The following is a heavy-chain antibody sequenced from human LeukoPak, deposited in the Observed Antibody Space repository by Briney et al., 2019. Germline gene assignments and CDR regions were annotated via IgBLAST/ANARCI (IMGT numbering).Heavy chain of an antibody. J-gene: IGHJ6*02. V-gene: IGHV1-24*01. D-gene: IGHD3/OR15-3a*01. Sequence: ASVKVSRKVSGYTLTELPIHWVRQAPGKGLEWLGGFDPEDGETIYAQKFRGRVTMTEDTFTDTAYMELSSLRSDDTAVYYCARGPAVGPGGSYYGMDVWGQGTTVTVSS. CDR3: ARGPAVGPGGSYYGMDV. CDR1: GYTLTELP. CDR2: FDPEDGET.